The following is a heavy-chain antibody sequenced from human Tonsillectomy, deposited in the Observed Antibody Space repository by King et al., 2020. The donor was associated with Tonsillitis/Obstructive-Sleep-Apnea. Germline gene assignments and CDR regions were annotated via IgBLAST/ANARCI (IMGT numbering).Heavy chain of an antibody. Sequence: VQLVESGAEVKKPGASVKVSCKASGYTVTDYYMHWVRQAPGQGLEWMGWINPNSGGTNYAQKFQGRVTMTRDTSINTAYMDLSRLRSDDAAVYYCARGIAVDRNAPTTHKCFDPWGQGTLVTVSS. V-gene: IGHV1-2*02. CDR3: ARGIAVDRNAPTTHKCFDP. CDR1: GYTVTDYY. J-gene: IGHJ5*02. CDR2: INPNSGGT. D-gene: IGHD6-19*01.